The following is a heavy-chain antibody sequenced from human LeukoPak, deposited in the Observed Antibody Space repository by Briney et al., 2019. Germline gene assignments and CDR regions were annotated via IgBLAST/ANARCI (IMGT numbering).Heavy chain of an antibody. J-gene: IGHJ4*02. CDR3: TTAPGYGDYDDY. V-gene: IGHV3-15*01. D-gene: IGHD4-17*01. CDR1: GFTIGSYW. CDR2: IKSRTDGGTT. Sequence: PGGSLRLSCAASGFTIGSYWMSWVRQAPGKGLEWAGRIKSRTDGGTTDYAAPVKGRFTISRDDSKNTLYLQMNSLKTEDTAVYYCTTAPGYGDYDDYWGQGTLVTVSS.